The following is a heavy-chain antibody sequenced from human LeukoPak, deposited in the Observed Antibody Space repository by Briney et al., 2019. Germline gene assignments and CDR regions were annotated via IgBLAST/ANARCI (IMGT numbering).Heavy chain of an antibody. D-gene: IGHD3-3*01. CDR1: GGSFSGYY. CDR3: ARGCTDYDFWSGYYTRRYYFDY. Sequence: SETLSLTCAVYGGSFSGYYWSWTRQPPGKGLEWIGEINHSGSTNYNPSLKSRVTISVDTSKNQFSLKLSSVTAADTAVYYCARGCTDYDFWSGYYTRRYYFDYWGQGTLVTVSS. J-gene: IGHJ4*02. CDR2: INHSGST. V-gene: IGHV4-34*01.